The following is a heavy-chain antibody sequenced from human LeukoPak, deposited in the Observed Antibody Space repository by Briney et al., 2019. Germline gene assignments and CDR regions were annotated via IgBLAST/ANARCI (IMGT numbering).Heavy chain of an antibody. CDR1: GFTFNIAT. D-gene: IGHD6-13*01. CDR2: ISENGGTT. V-gene: IGHV3-23*01. CDR3: ARLGIITAAGSNDY. Sequence: GGSLRLSCAASGFTFNIATMSWVRQAPGKGLEWVSVISENGGTTYYGDSVKCRFTISRDNSKNTLYLQMNSLRAEDTAVYYCARLGIITAAGSNDYWGQGTLVTVSS. J-gene: IGHJ4*02.